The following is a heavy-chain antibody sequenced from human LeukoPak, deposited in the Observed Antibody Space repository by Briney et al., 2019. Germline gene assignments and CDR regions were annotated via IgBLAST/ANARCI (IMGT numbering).Heavy chain of an antibody. V-gene: IGHV4-38-2*01. CDR1: GYSISSGYY. CDR2: IYHSGSA. Sequence: SETLSLTCAVSGYSISSGYYWGWIRQPPGKGLGWIGSIYHSGSAYYNPSLKSRVTISVDTSKNQFSLKLSSVTAADTAVYYCASGGGATKPSYWGQGTLVTVSS. J-gene: IGHJ4*02. CDR3: ASGGGATKPSY. D-gene: IGHD1-26*01.